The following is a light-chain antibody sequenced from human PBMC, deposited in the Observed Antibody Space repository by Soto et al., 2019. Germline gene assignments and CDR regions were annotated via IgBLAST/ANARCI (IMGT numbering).Light chain of an antibody. CDR2: AAS. CDR3: HESFAILRA. Sequence: IQKTRAPSSLCSALAHAVNRTSRASQSINSYLNWYQQKPGKAPNLLIFAASSLQNGVPSRFSGSGSGTDFTLTFSSLQPEDFATYYLHESFAILRAFGGGTKVDIK. CDR1: QSINSY. V-gene: IGKV1-39*01. J-gene: IGKJ4*01.